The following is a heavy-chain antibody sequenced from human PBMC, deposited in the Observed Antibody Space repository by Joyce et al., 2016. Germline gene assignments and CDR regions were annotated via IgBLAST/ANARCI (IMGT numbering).Heavy chain of an antibody. CDR2: SVYSEIPI. V-gene: IGHV3-11*04. CDR1: GFASFTDYY. CDR3: ARDRVQWSFGAVSNHFYMDV. J-gene: IGHJ6*03. D-gene: IGHD3-16*01. Sequence: QVQLVESGGGVAKPGGSLRLSCVASGFASFTDYYMRWIRQAAGKGLEWVAYSVYSEIPIYYADSVRGRFTVARDNSKNSLFLHMYNLRVEDSAVYYCARDRVQWSFGAVSNHFYMDVWGKGTAVAVAS.